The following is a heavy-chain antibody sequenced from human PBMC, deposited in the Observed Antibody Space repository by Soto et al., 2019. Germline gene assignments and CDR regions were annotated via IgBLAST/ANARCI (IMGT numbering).Heavy chain of an antibody. Sequence: PGGSLRLSCAASGFTFSSYGMHWVRQAPGKGLEWVAVIWYDGSNKYYADSVKGRFTISRDNSKNTLYLQMNSLRAEDTAVYYCARDFVVVVGATRGWFDPWGQGTLVTVSS. CDR2: IWYDGSNK. V-gene: IGHV3-33*01. J-gene: IGHJ5*02. CDR1: GFTFSSYG. D-gene: IGHD2-15*01. CDR3: ARDFVVVVGATRGWFDP.